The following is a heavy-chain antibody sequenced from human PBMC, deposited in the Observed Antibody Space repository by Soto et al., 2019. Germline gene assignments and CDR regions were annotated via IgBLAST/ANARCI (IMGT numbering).Heavy chain of an antibody. J-gene: IGHJ4*02. CDR3: ATPYCSGGSCYRHYFDY. D-gene: IGHD2-15*01. V-gene: IGHV3-23*01. CDR2: ISGSGGST. CDR1: GFTFSSYA. Sequence: PGGSLRLSCAASGFTFSSYAMSWVRQAPGKGLEWVSAISGSGGSTYYADSVKGRFTISRDNSKNTLYLQMNSLRAEDTAVYYCATPYCSGGSCYRHYFDYWGQGTLVTVSS.